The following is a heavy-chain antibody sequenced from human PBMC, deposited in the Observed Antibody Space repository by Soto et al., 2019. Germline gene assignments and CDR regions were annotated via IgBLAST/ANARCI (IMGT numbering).Heavy chain of an antibody. Sequence: LRITCAASGCTFRAYWMTWVRQAPGKGLEWVANIKEDGSEKYYVDSVKGRFTISRDNAKNSLFLQMNSLRVEDTAVYYCATKNSGSYCFDYWGQGTMVTVSS. CDR3: ATKNSGSYCFDY. CDR1: GCTFRAYW. V-gene: IGHV3-7*03. J-gene: IGHJ4*02. CDR2: IKEDGSEK. D-gene: IGHD1-26*01.